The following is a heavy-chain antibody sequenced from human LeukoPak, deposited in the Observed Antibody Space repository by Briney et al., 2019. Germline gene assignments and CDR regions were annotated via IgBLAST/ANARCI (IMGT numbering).Heavy chain of an antibody. CDR2: ISSSSSYI. Sequence: GSLRLSCAASGLTFSGYSMNWVRQAPGKGLEWVSSISSSSSYIYYADSVKGRFTISRDNAKNSLYLQMNSLRAEDTAVYYCARQMIWQWLLPRPNDAFDIWGQGTMVTVSS. CDR1: GLTFSGYS. D-gene: IGHD6-19*01. CDR3: ARQMIWQWLLPRPNDAFDI. J-gene: IGHJ3*02. V-gene: IGHV3-21*01.